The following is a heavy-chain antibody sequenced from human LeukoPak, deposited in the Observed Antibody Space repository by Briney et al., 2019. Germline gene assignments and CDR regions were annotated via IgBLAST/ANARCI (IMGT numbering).Heavy chain of an antibody. CDR1: GGTFSSYA. V-gene: IGHV1-69*04. Sequence: SVKVSCKASGGTFSSYAISWVRQAPGQGLEWMGRIIPILGIADYAQKFQGRVTITADKSTSTAYMELSSLRSEDTAVYYCARDPLPDIVVVPAAIRYYYYYYGMDVWGQGTTVTVSS. CDR2: IIPILGIA. D-gene: IGHD2-2*02. J-gene: IGHJ6*02. CDR3: ARDPLPDIVVVPAAIRYYYYYYGMDV.